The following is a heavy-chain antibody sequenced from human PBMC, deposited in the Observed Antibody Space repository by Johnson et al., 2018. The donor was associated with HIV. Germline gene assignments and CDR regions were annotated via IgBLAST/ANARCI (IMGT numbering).Heavy chain of an antibody. J-gene: IGHJ3*02. V-gene: IGHV3-30*02. D-gene: IGHD3-22*01. CDR1: GFTFSDYY. CDR3: AKGHSSGYPKDAFDI. CDR2: IRYDGDIT. Sequence: QEQLVESGGGVVQPGGSLRLSCAASGFTFSDYYMSWIRQAPGKGLEWVAFIRYDGDITYYVDSVKGRFTISRDNSKNTLYLQMNSLRTEDTAMYYCAKGHSSGYPKDAFDIWGRGTIVTVSS.